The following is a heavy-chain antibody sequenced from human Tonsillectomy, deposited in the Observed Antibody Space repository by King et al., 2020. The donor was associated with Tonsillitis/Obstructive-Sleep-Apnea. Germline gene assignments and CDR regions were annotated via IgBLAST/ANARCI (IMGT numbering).Heavy chain of an antibody. D-gene: IGHD2-2*01. CDR3: ARDYPIVVVPAAIPSFFDY. CDR1: GGSFSGYY. CDR2: INHSGST. V-gene: IGHV4-34*01. J-gene: IGHJ4*02. Sequence: VQLQQWGAGLLKPSETLSLTCAVYGGSFSGYYWSWIRQPPGKGLEWIGEINHSGSTNYNPSLKSRVTISIDTSKNQFSLKLTSVTAADTAVYYCARDYPIVVVPAAIPSFFDYWGQGTLVTVPS.